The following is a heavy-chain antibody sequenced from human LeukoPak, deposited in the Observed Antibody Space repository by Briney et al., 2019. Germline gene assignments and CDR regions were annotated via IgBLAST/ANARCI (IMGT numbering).Heavy chain of an antibody. CDR1: EYSFTNCW. CDR3: ARQNREDATGRKFDS. CDR2: INPENSYG. Sequence: GESLKISCKGSEYSFTNCWIGWVRQKPGRGLEWMGLINPENSYGRYSPSLQGQVIISVDKSISTAYLQWNNLKASDTAMYYCARQNREDATGRKFDSWGQGTLVIVSS. D-gene: IGHD1-14*01. V-gene: IGHV5-51*01. J-gene: IGHJ4*02.